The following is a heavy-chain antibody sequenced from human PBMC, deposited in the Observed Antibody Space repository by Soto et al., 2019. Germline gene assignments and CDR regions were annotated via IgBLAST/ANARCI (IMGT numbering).Heavy chain of an antibody. J-gene: IGHJ4*02. CDR1: GFTVSSNC. CDR3: ARDPYEHTASSDY. V-gene: IGHV3-66*01. D-gene: IGHD3-22*01. CDR2: IYSGGST. Sequence: PGGSLRLSCAASGFTVSSNCMSWVRQAPGKGLEWVSVIYSGGSTFYADSVKGRFTISRDNSKNTLYLQMNSLRAEDTAVYYCARDPYEHTASSDYWGQGTLVTVSS.